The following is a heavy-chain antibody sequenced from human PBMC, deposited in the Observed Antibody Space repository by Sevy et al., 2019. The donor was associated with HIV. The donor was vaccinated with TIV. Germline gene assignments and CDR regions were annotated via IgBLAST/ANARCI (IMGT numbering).Heavy chain of an antibody. D-gene: IGHD3-10*01. CDR3: ASYYGSGTYFDY. CDR2: IYYSGGT. J-gene: IGHJ4*02. CDR1: GGSIRGYY. V-gene: IGHV4-59*13. Sequence: SETLSLTCAVSGGSIRGYYWSWIRQPPGKGLEWIGYIYYSGGTNYNPSLKSRVTISIDPSKNQFYLQLSYVTAADTAAYSCASYYGSGTYFDYWGQGTLVTVSS.